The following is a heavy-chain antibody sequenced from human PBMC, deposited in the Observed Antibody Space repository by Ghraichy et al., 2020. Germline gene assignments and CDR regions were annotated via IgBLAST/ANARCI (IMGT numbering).Heavy chain of an antibody. CDR2: IYFSGST. Sequence: PETLSLTCTVSGGSVSTHYWSWIRQPPGKGLEWIGCIYFSGSTYYNPSLKSRVTISIDTSKNQFSLKLGSMTAADTAVYYCVRGRDDTSTYSDFDYWGQGALVTVSS. CDR1: GGSVSTHY. D-gene: IGHD3-22*01. CDR3: VRGRDDTSTYSDFDY. J-gene: IGHJ4*02. V-gene: IGHV4-59*02.